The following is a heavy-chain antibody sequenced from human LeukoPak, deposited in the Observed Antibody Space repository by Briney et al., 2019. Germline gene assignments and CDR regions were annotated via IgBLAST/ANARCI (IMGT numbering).Heavy chain of an antibody. CDR1: GLTLSNYA. CDR2: ISGNGGST. V-gene: IGHV3-23*01. J-gene: IGHJ4*02. D-gene: IGHD3-10*01. CDR3: AKGGITLVRGSFDY. Sequence: GGSLRLSCEVSGLTLSNYAMSWVRRAPGKGLEWVSAISGNGGSTYYADSVKGWFTISRDNSKNTLYLQMNRLRAEDTALYYCAKGGITLVRGSFDYWGQGTLVTVSS.